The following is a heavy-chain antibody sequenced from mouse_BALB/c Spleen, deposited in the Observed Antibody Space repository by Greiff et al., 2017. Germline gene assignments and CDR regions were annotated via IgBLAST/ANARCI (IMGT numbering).Heavy chain of an antibody. Sequence: EVMLVESGGGLVQPGGSRKLSCAASGFTFSSFGMHWVRQAPEKGLEWVAYISSGSSTIYYADTVKGRFTISRDNPKNTLFLQMTSLRSEDTAMYYCARDSLPAGFAYWGQGTLVTVSA. J-gene: IGHJ3*01. CDR2: ISSGSSTI. V-gene: IGHV5-17*02. CDR3: ARDSLPAGFAY. D-gene: IGHD1-2*01. CDR1: GFTFSSFG.